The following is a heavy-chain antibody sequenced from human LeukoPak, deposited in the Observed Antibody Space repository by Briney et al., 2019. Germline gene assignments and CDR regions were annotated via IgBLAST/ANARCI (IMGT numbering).Heavy chain of an antibody. J-gene: IGHJ4*02. Sequence: GGSLRLSCAASGFTFDDYAMHWVRQAPGKGREWVSLISGDGGSTYYADSVKGRFTISRDNSKNSLYLQMNSLRTEDTALYYCAKDIRSKTKRFLEWLLFDYWGQGTLVTVSS. CDR3: AKDIRSKTKRFLEWLLFDY. V-gene: IGHV3-43*02. CDR1: GFTFDDYA. D-gene: IGHD3-3*01. CDR2: ISGDGGST.